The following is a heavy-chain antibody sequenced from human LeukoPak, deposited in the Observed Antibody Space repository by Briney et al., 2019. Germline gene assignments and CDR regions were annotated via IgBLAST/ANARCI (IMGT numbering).Heavy chain of an antibody. CDR2: ISSSSSYI. Sequence: VIAGGSLRLSCAASGFTFSSYSMNWVRQAPGKGLEWVSSISSSSSYIYYADSVKGRFTISRDNAKNSLYLQMNSLRAEDTAVYYCARDGYSYGPAFDYWGQGTLVTVSS. CDR1: GFTFSSYS. D-gene: IGHD5-18*01. J-gene: IGHJ4*02. V-gene: IGHV3-21*01. CDR3: ARDGYSYGPAFDY.